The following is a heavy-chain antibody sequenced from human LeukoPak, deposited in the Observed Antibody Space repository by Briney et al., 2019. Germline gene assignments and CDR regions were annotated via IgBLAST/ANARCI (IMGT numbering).Heavy chain of an antibody. CDR3: ARDLAHGDYEY. CDR1: GFTVSSNY. Sequence: PGGSLRLSCAASGFTVSSNYKSWVRQAPGKGLEWVSVIYSGGSTYYADSVKGRFTISRDNSKNTLYLQMNSLRAEDTAVYYCARDLAHGDYEYWGQGTLVTVSS. D-gene: IGHD4-17*01. V-gene: IGHV3-53*01. J-gene: IGHJ4*02. CDR2: IYSGGST.